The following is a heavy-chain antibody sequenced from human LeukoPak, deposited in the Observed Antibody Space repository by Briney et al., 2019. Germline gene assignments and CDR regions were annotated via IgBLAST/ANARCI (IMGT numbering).Heavy chain of an antibody. D-gene: IGHD3-10*01. J-gene: IGHJ4*02. CDR3: ARVFITMVRGVPWFDY. V-gene: IGHV1-2*02. CDR2: INPNSGGT. CDR1: GYTFTGYY. Sequence: ASVKVSCKASGYTFTGYYMHWVRQAPGQGLEWMGWINPNSGGTNYAQKFQGRVTMTRDTSISTAYMELSRLRSDDTAVYYCARVFITMVRGVPWFDYWGQGTLVTVSS.